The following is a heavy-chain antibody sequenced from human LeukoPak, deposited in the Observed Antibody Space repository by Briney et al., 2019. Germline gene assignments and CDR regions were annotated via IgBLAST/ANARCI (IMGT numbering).Heavy chain of an antibody. D-gene: IGHD3-22*01. CDR3: ARVGYFDSSGYLYVKGFDY. V-gene: IGHV3-48*03. CDR2: ISSSGCII. Sequence: GGSLRLSCAASGITLSSYELNWVRQAPGRGLEGVWYISSSGCIIYNADSVKGRFTISRDNAKNSLYLQMTSLRTEDTAVYYCARVGYFDSSGYLYVKGFDYWDQGTLVTVSS. J-gene: IGHJ4*02. CDR1: GITLSSYE.